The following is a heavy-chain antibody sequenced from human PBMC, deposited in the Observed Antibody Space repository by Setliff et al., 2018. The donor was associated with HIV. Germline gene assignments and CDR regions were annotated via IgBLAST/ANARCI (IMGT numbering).Heavy chain of an antibody. J-gene: IGHJ3*02. CDR3: ARGLGYCGGGDCYPDAFDI. CDR2: IIPILGTT. CDR1: GDTVRSYG. D-gene: IGHD2-15*01. V-gene: IGHV1-69*13. Sequence: WASVKVSCKASGDTVRSYGINWVRQAPGQGLEWLGGIIPILGTTNYARKFQGRVTITADESTSTASMELSSLRSEDTAIYYCARGLGYCGGGDCYPDAFDIWGQGTLVTVSS.